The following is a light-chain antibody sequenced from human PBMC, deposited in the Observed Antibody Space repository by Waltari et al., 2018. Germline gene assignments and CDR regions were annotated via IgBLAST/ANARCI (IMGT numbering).Light chain of an antibody. J-gene: IGKJ2*01. CDR1: QDIGSS. V-gene: IGKV1D-8*01. Sequence: VISMTQSPSFLSASTGDRVTISCRVSQDIGSSLAWYQQKPGKAPDLLIFAASTLKSGVPSRFSGSGSGIDFTLTISRMQSEDCATYYCQQYLTFPYTFGQGTKLEI. CDR3: QQYLTFPYT. CDR2: AAS.